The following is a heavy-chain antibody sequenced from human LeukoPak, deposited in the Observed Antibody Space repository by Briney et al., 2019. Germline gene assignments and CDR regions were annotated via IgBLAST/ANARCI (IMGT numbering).Heavy chain of an antibody. J-gene: IGHJ4*02. CDR3: ARLGHTAGEDY. CDR2: IYYSGAT. Sequence: SETLSLTCSVSGGSISSSTHYWGWIRQPPGKGLEWIGSIYYSGATYYTPSLSGRLTISVDTSKNQFSLNLRSVTAADTAVYYCARLGHTAGEDYWGRGTLITVSS. D-gene: IGHD2-2*02. V-gene: IGHV4-39*01. CDR1: GGSISSSTHY.